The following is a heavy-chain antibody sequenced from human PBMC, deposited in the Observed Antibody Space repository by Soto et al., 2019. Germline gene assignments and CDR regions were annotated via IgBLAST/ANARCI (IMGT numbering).Heavy chain of an antibody. CDR1: GGSFSGYY. Sequence: SETLSLTCAVYGGSFSGYYWSWIRQPPGKGLEWIGEINHSGSTNYNPSLKSRATISVDTSKNQFSLKLSSVTAADTAVYYCAREKAYYDFWSGYYTRDMKTYYYYGMDVWGQGTTVTVSS. V-gene: IGHV4-34*01. D-gene: IGHD3-3*01. CDR3: AREKAYYDFWSGYYTRDMKTYYYYGMDV. CDR2: INHSGST. J-gene: IGHJ6*02.